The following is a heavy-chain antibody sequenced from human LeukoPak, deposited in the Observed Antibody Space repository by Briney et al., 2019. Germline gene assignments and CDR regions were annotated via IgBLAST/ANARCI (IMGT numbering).Heavy chain of an antibody. V-gene: IGHV4-39*01. D-gene: IGHD5-24*01. CDR1: GFTFSSYE. CDR3: ARRVPRWGYMDV. J-gene: IGHJ6*02. CDR2: IYHSGTT. Sequence: LRLSCAASGFTFSSYEMNWVRQAPGKGLEWIGTIYHSGTTSYAPSLESRASISVDTSQNLVSLKLRSVTAADTAVYYCARRVPRWGYMDVWGQGTTVTVSS.